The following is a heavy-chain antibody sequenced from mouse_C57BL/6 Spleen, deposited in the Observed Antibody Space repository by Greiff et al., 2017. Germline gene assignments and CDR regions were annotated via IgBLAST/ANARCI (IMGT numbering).Heavy chain of an antibody. CDR1: GFSLTSYG. J-gene: IGHJ4*01. V-gene: IGHV2-2*01. CDR3: ARNKDYGSSYAMDY. D-gene: IGHD1-1*01. Sequence: QVQLKESGPGLVQPSQSLSITCTVSGFSLTSYGVHWVRQSPGKGLEWLGVIWSGGSTDYNAAFISRLSFSKDNSKSQVFFKMNSLQADDTAIYYCARNKDYGSSYAMDYWGQGTSVTVSS. CDR2: IWSGGST.